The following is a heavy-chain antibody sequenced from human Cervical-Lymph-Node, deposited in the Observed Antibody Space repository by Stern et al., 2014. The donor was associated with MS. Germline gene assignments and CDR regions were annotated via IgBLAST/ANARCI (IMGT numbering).Heavy chain of an antibody. CDR3: AKGGSSWFDS. V-gene: IGHV3-11*01. Sequence: VQLVESGGGLVKPGGSLRLSCAASGVSFSDSYMSWIRPAPGKGLAWVSYIGSSGDSRYYADSVKDRFTVSRDNAKSSLYLQMNSLRDNDTAVYYCAKGGSSWFDSWGRGTLVIVSS. D-gene: IGHD3-16*01. J-gene: IGHJ5*01. CDR1: GVSFSDSY. CDR2: IGSSGDSR.